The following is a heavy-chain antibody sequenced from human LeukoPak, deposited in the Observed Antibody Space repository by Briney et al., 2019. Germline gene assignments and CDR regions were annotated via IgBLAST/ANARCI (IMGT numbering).Heavy chain of an antibody. Sequence: PGGSLRLSCAASGFTFTSYAMSWVRQAPGKGLEWVSTFSGASTTSYADAVKGRFTISRDNAKNSLYLQMNSLRAEDTALYYCVRDISGYYFDYWGQGTLVTVSS. V-gene: IGHV3-23*01. D-gene: IGHD3-22*01. CDR2: FSGASTT. CDR3: VRDISGYYFDY. J-gene: IGHJ4*02. CDR1: GFTFTSYA.